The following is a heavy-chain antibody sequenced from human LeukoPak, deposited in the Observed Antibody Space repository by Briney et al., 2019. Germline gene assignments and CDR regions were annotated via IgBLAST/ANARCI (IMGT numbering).Heavy chain of an antibody. V-gene: IGHV4-4*07. Sequence: PSETLSLTCSVSGGAIISYYWSWIRQPAGKGPEWIACIYPTGNTDYNPSLKTRVTMSTDLSKKQFSLRLRSVTAADTAVYYCARLKFYDSTGYSPGYYMDVWGKGTAVTVSS. CDR2: IYPTGNT. J-gene: IGHJ6*03. D-gene: IGHD3-22*01. CDR3: ARLKFYDSTGYSPGYYMDV. CDR1: GGAIISYY.